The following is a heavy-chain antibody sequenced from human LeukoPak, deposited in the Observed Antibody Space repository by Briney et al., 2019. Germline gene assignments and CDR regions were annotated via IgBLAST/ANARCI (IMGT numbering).Heavy chain of an antibody. CDR2: IYPGDSDT. CDR3: VRFGLTSSLDY. Sequence: GESLQISCKGSGYSFTSYWIGWVRQMPGKGLEWMGIIYPGDSDTRYSPSFQGQVTFSVDTSISTAYLQLSGLRASDTAIYYCVRFGLTSSLDYWGQGTLVTVSS. J-gene: IGHJ4*02. D-gene: IGHD6-13*01. V-gene: IGHV5-51*01. CDR1: GYSFTSYW.